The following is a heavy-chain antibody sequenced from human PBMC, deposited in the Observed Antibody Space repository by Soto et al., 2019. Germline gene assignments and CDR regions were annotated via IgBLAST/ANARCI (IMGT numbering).Heavy chain of an antibody. CDR2: INHSGST. D-gene: IGHD3-9*01. CDR3: ARVDYDILTGSIPDGMDV. V-gene: IGHV4-34*01. CDR1: GGSFSGYY. Sequence: QVQLQQWGAGLLKPSETLSLTCAVYGGSFSGYYWSWIRQPPGKGLEWIGEINHSGSTNYNPSLKRRVTISVDTSKNQFSLKLSSVTAADTAVYYCARVDYDILTGSIPDGMDVWGQGTTVTVSS. J-gene: IGHJ6*02.